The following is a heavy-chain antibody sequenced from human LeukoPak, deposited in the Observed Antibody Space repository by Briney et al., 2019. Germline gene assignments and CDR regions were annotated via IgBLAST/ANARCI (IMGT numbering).Heavy chain of an antibody. Sequence: ETLSLTCAVYGGSFSGYYWSWVRQAPGKGLEWVSAISGSGGSTYYADSVKGRFTISRDNSKNTLYLQMNSLRAEDTAVYYCARDFSGGWYDYWGQGTLVTVSS. V-gene: IGHV3-23*01. CDR3: ARDFSGGWYDY. J-gene: IGHJ4*02. CDR2: ISGSGGST. CDR1: GGSFSGYY. D-gene: IGHD6-19*01.